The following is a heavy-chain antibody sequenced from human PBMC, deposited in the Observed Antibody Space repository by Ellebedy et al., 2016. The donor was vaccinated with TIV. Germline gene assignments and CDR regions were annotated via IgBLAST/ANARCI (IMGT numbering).Heavy chain of an antibody. CDR2: IVPMFGTP. Sequence: ASVKVSCKASGGNFSSYIITWARQAPGQGLEWIGGIVPMFGTPNYAQKFRGRVTITADESTSTAYMELTSLRSDDTAVYYCARGGADLNYAGSGSSAKIFDYWGQGTLVTVSS. CDR3: ARGGADLNYAGSGSSAKIFDY. V-gene: IGHV1-69*13. D-gene: IGHD3-10*01. J-gene: IGHJ4*02. CDR1: GGNFSSYI.